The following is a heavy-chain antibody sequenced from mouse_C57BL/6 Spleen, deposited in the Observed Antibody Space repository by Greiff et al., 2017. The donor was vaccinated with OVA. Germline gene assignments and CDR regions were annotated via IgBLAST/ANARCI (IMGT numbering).Heavy chain of an antibody. CDR2: INPNYGTT. D-gene: IGHD3-3*01. V-gene: IGHV1-39*01. CDR3: ARTTMDRGAWFAY. J-gene: IGHJ3*01. CDR1: GYSFTDYN. Sequence: EVQLQQSGPELVKPGASVKISCKASGYSFTDYNMNWVKQSNGKSLEWIGVINPNYGTTSYNQKFKGKATLPVDQSSSTAYMQHNSLTTEDAADYNCARTTMDRGAWFAYWGKGTLVTVSA.